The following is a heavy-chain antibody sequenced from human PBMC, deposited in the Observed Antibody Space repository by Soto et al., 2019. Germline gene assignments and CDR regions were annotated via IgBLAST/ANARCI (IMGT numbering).Heavy chain of an antibody. J-gene: IGHJ4*02. V-gene: IGHV1-69*02. D-gene: IGHD3-22*01. CDR3: AISHDYYDSSGYRGENRFDF. Sequence: SVKVSCKASGGTFSSYTISWVRQAPGQGLEWMGRIIPILGIANYAQKFQGRVTITADKSTSTAYMELSSLRSEDTAVYFCAISHDYYDSSGYRGENRFDFWGQGTLVTVSS. CDR2: IIPILGIA. CDR1: GGTFSSYT.